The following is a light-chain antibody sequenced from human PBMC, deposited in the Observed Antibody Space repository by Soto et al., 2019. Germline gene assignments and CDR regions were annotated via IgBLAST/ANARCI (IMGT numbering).Light chain of an antibody. V-gene: IGKV1-5*03. Sequence: DIKMTQSPSTLSASVGDRVPITCRASQSISSWLAWYQQKPGKAPKLLINKASSVESGVPSRFSGSGSGTEFTHTISSLQPDEFATEYCQPYINYSWTFGLGTKVDIK. J-gene: IGKJ1*01. CDR2: KAS. CDR1: QSISSW. CDR3: QPYINYSWT.